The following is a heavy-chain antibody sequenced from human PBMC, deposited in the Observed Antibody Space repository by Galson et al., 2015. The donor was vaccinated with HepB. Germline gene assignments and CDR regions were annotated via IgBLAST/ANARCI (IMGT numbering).Heavy chain of an antibody. CDR1: GYTFTSNG. CDR3: AARYNWNDVTPPDY. V-gene: IGHV1-18*01. J-gene: IGHJ4*02. CDR2: ISAYNGNT. Sequence: SVKVSCKASGYTFTSNGISWVRQAPGQGLEWMGWISAYNGNTNYAQKLQGRVTMTTDTSTSTAYMELRSLRSDDTAVYYCAARYNWNDVTPPDYWGQGTLVTVSS. D-gene: IGHD1-20*01.